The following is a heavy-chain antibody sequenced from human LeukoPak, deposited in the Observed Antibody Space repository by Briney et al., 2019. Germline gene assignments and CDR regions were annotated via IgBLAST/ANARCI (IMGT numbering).Heavy chain of an antibody. Sequence: SQTLSLTCTVSGGSISNGGYYWSWIRQLPGTGLECIGSIYHSGHTYYNPSLRSRVTMQLDTSKKQFSLRLSSVTAADTAVSYCARLLYYDFYMDVWGKGATVTVSS. J-gene: IGHJ6*03. D-gene: IGHD2-15*01. CDR2: IYHSGHT. V-gene: IGHV4-31*03. CDR1: GGSISNGGYY. CDR3: ARLLYYDFYMDV.